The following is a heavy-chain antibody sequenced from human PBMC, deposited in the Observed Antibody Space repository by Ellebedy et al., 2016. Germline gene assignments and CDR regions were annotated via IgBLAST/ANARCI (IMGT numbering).Heavy chain of an antibody. J-gene: IGHJ3*02. D-gene: IGHD3-9*01. CDR3: ARTRRRFDWFQSGSAFDI. Sequence: SETLSLTCTVSGGSISSYYWSWIRQPPGKGLEWIGYIFYSGSTNYNPSLKSRVTISVDTSKNQFSLKLSSVTAADTAVYYCARTRRRFDWFQSGSAFDIWGQGTMVTVSS. CDR2: IFYSGST. V-gene: IGHV4-59*12. CDR1: GGSISSYY.